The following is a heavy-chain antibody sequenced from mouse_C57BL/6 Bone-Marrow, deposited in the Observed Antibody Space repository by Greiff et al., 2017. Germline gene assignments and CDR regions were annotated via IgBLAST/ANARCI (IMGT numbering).Heavy chain of an antibody. CDR1: GYTFTDYY. Sequence: VQLKESGPVLVKPGASVKMSCKASGYTFTDYYVNWVKQSHGQSLEWIGVINPYNGGTSYNQKFKGKATLTVDKSSSTAYMELNSLTSEDSAVYYCAPTALFDYWGQGTTLTVSS. CDR3: APTALFDY. D-gene: IGHD1-2*01. CDR2: INPYNGGT. V-gene: IGHV1-19*01. J-gene: IGHJ2*01.